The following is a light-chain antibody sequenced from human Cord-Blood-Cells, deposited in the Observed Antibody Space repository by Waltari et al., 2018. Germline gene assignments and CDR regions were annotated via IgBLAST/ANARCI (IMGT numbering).Light chain of an antibody. CDR2: KAS. J-gene: IGKJ2*01. CDR1: QSISSW. V-gene: IGKV1-5*03. Sequence: DIQMTQSPSTLSASVGDRVTITCRASQSISSWLAWYQQKPGKAPKLLIYKASSLESGVPSRFSGSGSGTEFTLTISSLQPDDFATYYCQQYNSSPYTFGQGTKLEFK. CDR3: QQYNSSPYT.